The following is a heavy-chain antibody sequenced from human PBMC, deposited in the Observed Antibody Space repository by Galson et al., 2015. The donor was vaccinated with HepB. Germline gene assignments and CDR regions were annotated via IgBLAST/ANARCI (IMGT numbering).Heavy chain of an antibody. V-gene: IGHV3-23*01. CDR3: AKDRWSSYYKDY. CDR2: ISDGGGDT. CDR1: GFTFSSYA. J-gene: IGHJ4*02. D-gene: IGHD3-3*01. Sequence: SLRLSCAASGFTFSSYAMTWVRQAPGKGLEWVSTISDGGGDTPYADSVKGRFTISRDNSKNTLNLQMNSLRAEDTAVYYCAKDRWSSYYKDYWGQGTLVIVSS.